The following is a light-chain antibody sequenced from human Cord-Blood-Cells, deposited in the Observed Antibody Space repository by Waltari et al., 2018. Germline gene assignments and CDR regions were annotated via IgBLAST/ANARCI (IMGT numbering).Light chain of an antibody. J-gene: IGLJ3*02. CDR1: SSDVGGYNY. CDR2: DVS. Sequence: QSALPQPRSVSGSPGQSVTISCTGTSSDVGGYNYVSWYQQHPGKAPKPTIYDVSKRPSGVPDRFSGSKSGNTASLTISGLQAEDEADYYCCSYAGSYTPNWVFGGGTKLTVL. CDR3: CSYAGSYTPNWV. V-gene: IGLV2-11*01.